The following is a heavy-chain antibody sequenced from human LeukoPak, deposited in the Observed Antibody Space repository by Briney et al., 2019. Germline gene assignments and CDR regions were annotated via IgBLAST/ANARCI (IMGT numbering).Heavy chain of an antibody. V-gene: IGHV1-18*01. Sequence: ASVKVSCKASGYTFTSYGISWVRQAPGQGLEWMGWISAYNGNTNYAQKLQGRVTMTTDTSTSTAYMELRSLRSDDTAVYYCARDSQVDTATVTGKEFDYWGQGTLVTVSS. CDR2: ISAYNGNT. J-gene: IGHJ4*02. D-gene: IGHD5-18*01. CDR1: GYTFTSYG. CDR3: ARDSQVDTATVTGKEFDY.